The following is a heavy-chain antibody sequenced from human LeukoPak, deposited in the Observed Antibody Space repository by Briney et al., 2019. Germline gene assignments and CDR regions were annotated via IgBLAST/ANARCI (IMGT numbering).Heavy chain of an antibody. Sequence: SSETLSLXCAVSGYSISSGYYWGWIPQPAGKGLEWIGRIYTSGSTNYNPSLKSRVTMSVDTSKNQFSLKLSSVTAADTAVYYCARGTSDAFDIWGQGTMVTVSS. V-gene: IGHV4-4*07. CDR3: ARGTSDAFDI. CDR1: GYSISSGYY. CDR2: IYTSGST. D-gene: IGHD2-2*01. J-gene: IGHJ3*02.